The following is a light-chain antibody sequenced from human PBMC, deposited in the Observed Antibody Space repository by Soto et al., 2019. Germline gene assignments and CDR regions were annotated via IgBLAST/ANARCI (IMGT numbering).Light chain of an antibody. J-gene: IGLJ3*02. CDR2: GNS. Sequence: QSVLTQPPSVSWAPGQRVTISCTGSSSNIGAGYDVHWYQQLPGTAPKLLIYGNSNRPSVVPDRFSGSKSGTSASLAITGLQAEDEADYYCQSYDSSLSALFGGGTKVTVL. CDR3: QSYDSSLSAL. V-gene: IGLV1-40*01. CDR1: SSNIGAGYD.